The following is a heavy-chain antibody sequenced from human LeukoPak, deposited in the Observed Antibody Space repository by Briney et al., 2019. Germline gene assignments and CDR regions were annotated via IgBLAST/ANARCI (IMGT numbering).Heavy chain of an antibody. Sequence: GGSLRLSCAASGFTFSSYAMSWVRQAPGKGLEWVSAISGSGDSTYYGDSVKGRFTISRDNAKNSLYLQMDSLRAEDTAVYYCARDPGRQYSSIADVWGQGTTVTVS. V-gene: IGHV3-23*01. CDR1: GFTFSSYA. J-gene: IGHJ6*02. CDR2: ISGSGDST. CDR3: ARDPGRQYSSIADV. D-gene: IGHD6-19*01.